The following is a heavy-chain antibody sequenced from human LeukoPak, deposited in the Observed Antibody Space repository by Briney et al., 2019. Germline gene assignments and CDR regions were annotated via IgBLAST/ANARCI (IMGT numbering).Heavy chain of an antibody. J-gene: IGHJ4*02. CDR1: GFTFSSYA. V-gene: IGHV3-23*01. Sequence: GGSLRLSCAASGFTFSSYATSWVRQAPGKGLEWVSTITGSGGSTFYANSVKVRFTISRDNSKNTLYLQMNSLRAEDTAVYYCAKDDVSTYGYLDSWGQGTLVTVPS. CDR3: AKDDVSTYGYLDS. D-gene: IGHD3-10*01. CDR2: ITGSGGST.